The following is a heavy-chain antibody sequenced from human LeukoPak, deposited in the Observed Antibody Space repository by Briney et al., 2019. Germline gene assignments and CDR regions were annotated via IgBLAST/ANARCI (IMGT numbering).Heavy chain of an antibody. Sequence: GASVKVSCKASGYTFTGYYMHWVRQAPGQGLEWMGWINPNSGGTNYAQKVQGRVTMTRDTSISTAYMELSRLRSDDTAVYYCARGTSAAGNPYYYYYYGMDVWGQGTTVTVSS. V-gene: IGHV1-2*02. D-gene: IGHD6-13*01. CDR3: ARGTSAAGNPYYYYYYGMDV. CDR2: INPNSGGT. J-gene: IGHJ6*02. CDR1: GYTFTGYY.